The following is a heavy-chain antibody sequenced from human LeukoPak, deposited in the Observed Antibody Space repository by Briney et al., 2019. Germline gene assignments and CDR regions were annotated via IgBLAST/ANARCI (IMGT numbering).Heavy chain of an antibody. Sequence: SSETLSLTCAVYGGSFSGYYWSWIRQPPGKGLEWIGEINHSGSTNYNPSLKSRLTISVDTSKNQFSLKLSSVTAADTAVYYCARATSSSWEGFFHHWGQGILVTVSS. CDR3: ARATSSSWEGFFHH. CDR1: GGSFSGYY. V-gene: IGHV4-34*01. CDR2: INHSGST. D-gene: IGHD6-13*01. J-gene: IGHJ1*01.